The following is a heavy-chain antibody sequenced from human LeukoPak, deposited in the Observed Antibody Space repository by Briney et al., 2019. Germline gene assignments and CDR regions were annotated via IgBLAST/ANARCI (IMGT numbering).Heavy chain of an antibody. CDR1: GGSISSYY. Sequence: SETLSLTCTVSGGSISSYYWSWIRQPPGKGLEWIGYIYYSGCTNYNPSLKSRVTISVDTSKNQFSLKLSSVTAADTAVYYCARERWGYSYGGPFDYWGQGTLVTVSS. CDR2: IYYSGCT. J-gene: IGHJ4*02. CDR3: ARERWGYSYGGPFDY. V-gene: IGHV4-59*01. D-gene: IGHD5-18*01.